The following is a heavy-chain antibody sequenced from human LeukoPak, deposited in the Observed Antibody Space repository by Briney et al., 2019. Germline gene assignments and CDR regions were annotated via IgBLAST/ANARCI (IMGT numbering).Heavy chain of an antibody. D-gene: IGHD6-6*01. CDR3: ARARSHAFDI. Sequence: GGSLRLSCAASGFTVSSNYMSWVRQAPGKGLEWVANIKQDGSERYYVDSVKGRFTISRDNAKNSLYLQMNSLRAEDTAVYYCARARSHAFDIWGQGTMVTVSS. V-gene: IGHV3-7*01. J-gene: IGHJ3*02. CDR2: IKQDGSER. CDR1: GFTVSSNY.